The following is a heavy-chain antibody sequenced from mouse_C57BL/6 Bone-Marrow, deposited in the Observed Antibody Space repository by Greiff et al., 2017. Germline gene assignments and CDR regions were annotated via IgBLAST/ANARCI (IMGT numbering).Heavy chain of an antibody. D-gene: IGHD2-5*01. CDR2: IDPSDSYT. CDR1: GYTFTSYW. Sequence: QVQLQQPGAELVMPGASVKLSCKASGYTFTSYWMHWVKQRPGQGLEWIGEIDPSDSYTNYNQKFKGKSTLTVDKSSSTAYMQLSSLTSEDSAVYYCARSGYYSNYYYYAMDYWGQGTSVTVSS. J-gene: IGHJ4*01. CDR3: ARSGYYSNYYYYAMDY. V-gene: IGHV1-69*01.